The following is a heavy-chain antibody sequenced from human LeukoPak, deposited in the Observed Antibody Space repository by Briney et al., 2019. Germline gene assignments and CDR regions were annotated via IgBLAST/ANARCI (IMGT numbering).Heavy chain of an antibody. CDR3: AREREDPNWFDP. D-gene: IGHD1-26*01. CDR2: IWYDGSNK. V-gene: IGHV3-33*01. J-gene: IGHJ5*02. Sequence: PGRSLRLSCAASGFTFSSYGMHWVRQAPGKGLEGLAVIWYDGSNKYYADSVKGRFTISRDNSKNTLYLQMNSLRAEDTAVYYCAREREDPNWFDPWGQGTLVTVSS. CDR1: GFTFSSYG.